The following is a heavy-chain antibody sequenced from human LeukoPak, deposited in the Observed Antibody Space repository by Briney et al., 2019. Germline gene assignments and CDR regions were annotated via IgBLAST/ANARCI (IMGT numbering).Heavy chain of an antibody. J-gene: IGHJ4*02. V-gene: IGHV1-69*05. CDR1: GGTFSSYA. D-gene: IGHD6-19*01. Sequence: ASVKVSCKASGGTFSSYAISWVRQAPGQGLEWMGRINPIFGTANYAQKFQGRVTITTDESTSTAYMELSSLRSEDTAVYYCARNVQWLAYYFDYWGQGTLVTVSS. CDR3: ARNVQWLAYYFDY. CDR2: INPIFGTA.